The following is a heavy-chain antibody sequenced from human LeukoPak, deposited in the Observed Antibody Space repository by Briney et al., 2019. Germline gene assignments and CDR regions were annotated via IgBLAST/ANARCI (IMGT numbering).Heavy chain of an antibody. CDR3: ATAILYYFDY. D-gene: IGHD2-2*01. J-gene: IGHJ4*02. V-gene: IGHV1-46*01. Sequence: ASVKGSCKASGYTFTSYYMHWVRQAPGQGLEWMGIINPSGGSTSYAQKFQGRVTMTRDASTGTVYMELSSLRSEDTAVYYCATAILYYFDYWGQGTLVTVSS. CDR2: INPSGGST. CDR1: GYTFTSYY.